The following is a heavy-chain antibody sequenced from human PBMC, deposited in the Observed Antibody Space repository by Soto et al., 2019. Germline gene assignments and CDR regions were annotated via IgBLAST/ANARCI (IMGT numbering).Heavy chain of an antibody. CDR1: GYTFSSYA. J-gene: IGHJ6*02. Sequence: SLKVSCNTSGYTFSSYAISCVRHTSGQGLEWMGGIIPIFGTANYAQKFQGRVTITADESTSTAYMELSSLRSEDTAVYYCARDRYSSSLYYGMDVWGQGTTVTVSS. D-gene: IGHD6-13*01. CDR3: ARDRYSSSLYYGMDV. V-gene: IGHV1-69*13. CDR2: IIPIFGTA.